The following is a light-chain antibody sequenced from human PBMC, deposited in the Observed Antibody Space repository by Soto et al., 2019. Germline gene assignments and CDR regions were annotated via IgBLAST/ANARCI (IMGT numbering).Light chain of an antibody. CDR2: KAS. CDR3: QQYNSWPYT. V-gene: IGKV1-5*03. J-gene: IGKJ2*01. CDR1: QSISSW. Sequence: DIQMTQSPSTLSASVGDRVTITCRASQSISSWLAWYPQKPGKAPNLLIYKASSLAGGVPPRFSGSGSWTAFTITISSLQPDDFVTYYCQQYNSWPYTFGRGTKLEI.